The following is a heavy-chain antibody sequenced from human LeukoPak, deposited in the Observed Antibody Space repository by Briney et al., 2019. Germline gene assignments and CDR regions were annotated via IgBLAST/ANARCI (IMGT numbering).Heavy chain of an antibody. Sequence: PGGSLRLSCAASGFTFSSYDMTWVRQAPGRGLEWVSSIRPSGDNTYYGDSVKGRFTISRDNSKNTVYLQMNNMRVDDTAVYYCAHVAGWHWLDPWGQGTLVTVSS. V-gene: IGHV3-23*01. D-gene: IGHD6-19*01. CDR1: GFTFSSYD. J-gene: IGHJ5*02. CDR3: AHVAGWHWLDP. CDR2: IRPSGDNT.